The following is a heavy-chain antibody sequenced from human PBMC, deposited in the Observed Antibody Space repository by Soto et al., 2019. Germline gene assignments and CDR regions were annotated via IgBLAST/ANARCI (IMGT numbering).Heavy chain of an antibody. J-gene: IGHJ5*02. CDR3: PRDGRRLGFDP. CDR1: GGSISSYY. V-gene: IGHV4-59*01. CDR2: IYYSGST. D-gene: IGHD2-21*01. Sequence: QVQLQESGPGLVKPSETLSLTCTVSGGSISSYYWSWIRQPPGKGLEWIGYIYYSGSTNYNPSLQCRDTISGDTCENQFPLMLSSVTAADTAVYYWPRDGRRLGFDPWGQGTLVTVS.